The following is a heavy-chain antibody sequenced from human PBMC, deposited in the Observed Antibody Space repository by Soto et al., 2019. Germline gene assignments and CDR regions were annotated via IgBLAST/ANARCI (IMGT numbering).Heavy chain of an antibody. CDR3: ASTRRVRVAVAALDY. Sequence: GGSLRLSCAASGFTFSSYGMHWVRQAPGKGLEWVAVISYDGSNKYYADSVKGRFTISRDNSKNTLHLQMNSLRAEDTAVYYCASTRRVRVAVAALDYWGQGTLVTVSS. CDR2: ISYDGSNK. D-gene: IGHD6-19*01. CDR1: GFTFSSYG. J-gene: IGHJ4*02. V-gene: IGHV3-30*03.